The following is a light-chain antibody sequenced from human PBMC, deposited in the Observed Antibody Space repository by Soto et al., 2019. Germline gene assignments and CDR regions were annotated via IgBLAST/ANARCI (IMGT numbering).Light chain of an antibody. CDR3: QQYGSSPNT. CDR1: QSVSSRW. CDR2: GAS. J-gene: IGKJ2*01. V-gene: IGKV3-20*01. Sequence: EIVLTQSPGTLSLSPGEGATLSCRASQSVSSRWLVWYQQKPGQAPRLLIYGASSRATGIPARFSGSGSGTDFTLTISRLEPEDFAVYYCQQYGSSPNTFGQGPKVEMK.